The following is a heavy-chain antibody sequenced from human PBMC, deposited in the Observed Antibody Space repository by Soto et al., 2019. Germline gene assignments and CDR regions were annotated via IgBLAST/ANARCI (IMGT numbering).Heavy chain of an antibody. CDR1: GFTFSSYS. CDR3: AKSLFNYYDSSGYYDAFDI. J-gene: IGHJ3*02. D-gene: IGHD3-22*01. V-gene: IGHV3-21*04. CDR2: ISSSSSYI. Sequence: GGSLRLSCAASGFTFSSYSMNWVRQAPGKGLEWVSSISSSSSYIYYADSVKGRFTISRDNAKNSLYLQMNSLRAEDTAVYYCAKSLFNYYDSSGYYDAFDIWGQGTMVTVS.